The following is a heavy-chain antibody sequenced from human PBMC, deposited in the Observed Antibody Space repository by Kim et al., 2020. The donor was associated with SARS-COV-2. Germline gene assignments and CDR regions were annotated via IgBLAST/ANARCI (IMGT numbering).Heavy chain of an antibody. J-gene: IGHJ2*01. Sequence: NDTTNYAQGLQGRVTMTTDTSTSTAYMELRSLRSDDTAIYYCARDGYFGLWGRGTLVTVSS. CDR3: ARDGYFGL. CDR2: NDTT. V-gene: IGHV1-18*01.